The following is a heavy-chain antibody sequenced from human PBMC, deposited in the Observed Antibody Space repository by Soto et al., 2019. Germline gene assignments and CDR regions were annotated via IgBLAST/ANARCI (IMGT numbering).Heavy chain of an antibody. V-gene: IGHV3-23*01. D-gene: IGHD5-12*01. CDR2: ISGSGGST. CDR3: LRWLPKLGFY. J-gene: IGHJ4*02. CDR1: GFTFSSYS. Sequence: EVQLLESGRGLVQPGGSLRLSCAASGFTFSSYSMSWVRQAPGKGLEWVSAISGSGGSTYYANSVKGRFTISRDNSKNTLYLQMNSMRAEDTAVYYCLRWLPKLGFYWGQGTLVTVSS.